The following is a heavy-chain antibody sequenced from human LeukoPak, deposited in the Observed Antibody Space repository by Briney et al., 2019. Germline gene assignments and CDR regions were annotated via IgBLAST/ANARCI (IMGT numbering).Heavy chain of an antibody. CDR3: ARTSGNYLYFFDY. J-gene: IGHJ4*02. V-gene: IGHV4-4*02. CDR2: IYHTGST. D-gene: IGHD1-7*01. CDR1: GASISSTNW. Sequence: SETLSLTCAVSGASISSTNWWNWVRQPPGKGLEWIGEIYHTGSTNYDPSLKGRVTILLDKSRNQFSLILSSVTAADTAVYYCARTSGNYLYFFDYWGREPWSPSPQ.